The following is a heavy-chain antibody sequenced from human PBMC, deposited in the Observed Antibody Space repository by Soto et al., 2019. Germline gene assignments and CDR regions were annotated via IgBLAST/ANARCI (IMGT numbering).Heavy chain of an antibody. CDR1: GGSISSGDYY. CDR3: AREQPPQVCSSSQPHYDGMDV. J-gene: IGHJ6*02. Sequence: QVQLQESGPGLVKPSQTLSLTCTVSGGSISSGDYYWRWIRQPPGKGLEWIGDIYYSGSTYYNPSLKIRVTISVDTSQNQFSLKLSSVSAADTAVYYCAREQPPQVCSSSQPHYDGMDVWGQGTTVTVSS. V-gene: IGHV4-30-4*01. CDR2: IYYSGST. D-gene: IGHD6-13*01.